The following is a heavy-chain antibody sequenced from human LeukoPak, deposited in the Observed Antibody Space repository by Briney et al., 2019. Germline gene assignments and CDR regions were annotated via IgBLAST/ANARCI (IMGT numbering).Heavy chain of an antibody. CDR1: GGSISSGSYY. J-gene: IGHJ4*02. Sequence: PSETLSLTCTVSGGSISSGSYYWSWIRQPAGKGLEWIGRIYTSGSTNYNPSLKSRVTISVDTSKNQFSLKLSSVTAADTAVYYCARGAPLPVYYMDYWGQGTLVTVSS. CDR2: IYTSGST. CDR3: ARGAPLPVYYMDY. V-gene: IGHV4-61*02.